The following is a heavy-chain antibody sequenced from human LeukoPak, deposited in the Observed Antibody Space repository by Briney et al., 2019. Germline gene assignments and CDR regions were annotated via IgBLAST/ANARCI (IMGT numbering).Heavy chain of an antibody. CDR3: ARDEILTGSQYYFDY. V-gene: IGHV1-46*01. J-gene: IGHJ4*02. Sequence: ASVKVSCKASGYTFTSYYMHWVRQAPGQGLEWMGIINPSGGSTSYAQKFQGRVTMTRDMSTSTVYMELSSLRSEDTAVYYCARDEILTGSQYYFDYWGQGTLVTVSS. D-gene: IGHD3-9*01. CDR2: INPSGGST. CDR1: GYTFTSYY.